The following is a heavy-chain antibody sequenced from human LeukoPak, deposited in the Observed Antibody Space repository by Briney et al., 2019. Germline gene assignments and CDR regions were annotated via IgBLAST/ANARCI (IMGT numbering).Heavy chain of an antibody. CDR2: IIPIFGTA. CDR3: ARGGVVVVPAVVKGYFDY. CDR1: GGTFSSYA. J-gene: IGHJ4*02. V-gene: IGHV1-69*01. Sequence: VASVTVSCKASGGTFSSYAISWVRQAPGQGREWMGGIIPIFGTANYAQKFQGRVTITADESTSTAYMELSSLRSEDPAVYYCARGGVVVVPAVVKGYFDYWGQGTLVTVSS. D-gene: IGHD2-2*01.